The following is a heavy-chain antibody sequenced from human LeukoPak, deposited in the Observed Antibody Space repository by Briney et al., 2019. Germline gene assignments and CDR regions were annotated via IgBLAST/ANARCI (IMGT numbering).Heavy chain of an antibody. CDR1: GFTFSSYS. V-gene: IGHV3-21*01. D-gene: IGHD3-10*01. Sequence: GGSLRISCAASGFTFSSYSMNWVRQAPGKGLEWVSSISSSSSYIYYADSVKGRFTISRDNAKNSLYLQMNSLRAEDTAVYYCARDVGPFGELLFPFDYWGQGTLVTVSS. CDR2: ISSSSSYI. J-gene: IGHJ4*02. CDR3: ARDVGPFGELLFPFDY.